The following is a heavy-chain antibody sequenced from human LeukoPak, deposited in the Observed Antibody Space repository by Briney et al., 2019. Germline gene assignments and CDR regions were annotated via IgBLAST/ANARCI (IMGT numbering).Heavy chain of an antibody. CDR2: ISYDASNK. V-gene: IGHV3-30*03. J-gene: IGHJ3*02. CDR1: GFTFNTYG. Sequence: GRSLRLSCAASGFTFNTYGMHWVRQAPGKGLEWVAVISYDASNKNYADPVKGRFTISRDNSKNTLYVQMNSLRAEDTAAYYCARGDDAFDIWGQGTMVTVSS. CDR3: ARGDDAFDI.